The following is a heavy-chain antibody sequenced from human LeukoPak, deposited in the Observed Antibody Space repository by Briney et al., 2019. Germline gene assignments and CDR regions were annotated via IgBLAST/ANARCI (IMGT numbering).Heavy chain of an antibody. CDR2: IDGSGSTI. D-gene: IGHD3-10*01. V-gene: IGHV3-48*03. Sequence: SGGSLRLSCAASGFTFNTYEMNWVRQAPGKGLEWVSYIDGSGSTIYYADSVKGRFTISRDTAKNSMFLQMNSLRAEDTAVYYCARDSPFRITLVREAYGMDVWGQGTTVTVSS. J-gene: IGHJ6*02. CDR1: GFTFNTYE. CDR3: ARDSPFRITLVREAYGMDV.